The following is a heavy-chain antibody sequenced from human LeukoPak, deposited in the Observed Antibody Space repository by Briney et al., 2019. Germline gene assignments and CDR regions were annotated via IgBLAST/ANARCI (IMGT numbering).Heavy chain of an antibody. CDR2: IYYSGST. J-gene: IGHJ4*02. Sequence: SETLSLTCTVSGGSISSSSYYWGWIRQPPGKGLEWIGSIYYSGSTYYNPSLKSRVTISVDTSKNQFSLKLSSVTAADTAVYYCARGRLYYDILTGYKTSYYFDYWGQGTLVTVSS. D-gene: IGHD3-9*01. V-gene: IGHV4-39*07. CDR1: GGSISSSSYY. CDR3: ARGRLYYDILTGYKTSYYFDY.